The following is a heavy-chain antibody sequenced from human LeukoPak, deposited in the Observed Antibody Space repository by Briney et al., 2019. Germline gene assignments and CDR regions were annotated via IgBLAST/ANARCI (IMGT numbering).Heavy chain of an antibody. D-gene: IGHD3-22*01. CDR3: ARTMNGAFDI. Sequence: SETLSLTCPVSGGSISSGSYYWSWIRQPAGKGLEWIGRIYASGSTNYNPSLKSRVTLLVGTSKNQFSLKVRSVTAADTAVYYCARTMNGAFDIWGQGTMVTVSA. CDR1: GGSISSGSYY. J-gene: IGHJ3*02. CDR2: IYASGST. V-gene: IGHV4-61*02.